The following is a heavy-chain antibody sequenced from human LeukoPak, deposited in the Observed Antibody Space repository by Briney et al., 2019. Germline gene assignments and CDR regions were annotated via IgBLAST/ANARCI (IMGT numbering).Heavy chain of an antibody. D-gene: IGHD5-18*01. J-gene: IGHJ6*04. CDR3: ARGERAFSY. CDR1: GFTFSSYG. CDR2: ISYDGSNK. Sequence: GGSLRLSCAASGFTFSSYGMHWVRQAPGKGLEWVAVISYDGSNKYYADSVKGRFTISRDNSKNTLYLQMNSLRADDTAVYYCARGERAFSYWGKGTTVTVSS. V-gene: IGHV3-30*03.